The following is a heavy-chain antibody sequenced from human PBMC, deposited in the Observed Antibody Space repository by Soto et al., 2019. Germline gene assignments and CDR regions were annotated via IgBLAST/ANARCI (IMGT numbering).Heavy chain of an antibody. CDR3: ARDRNSSVLDWYDP. D-gene: IGHD6-19*01. V-gene: IGHV1-3*01. CDR2: INAGNGNT. Sequence: QVQLVQSGAEVKKPGASVKVSCKASGYTFSNYGIHWVRQAPGQRLEWMGWINAGNGNTQYSQKFQGRVTISRDTSATTAYMELSSLRSEDTAVYYCARDRNSSVLDWYDPWGQGTLVTVSS. CDR1: GYTFSNYG. J-gene: IGHJ5*02.